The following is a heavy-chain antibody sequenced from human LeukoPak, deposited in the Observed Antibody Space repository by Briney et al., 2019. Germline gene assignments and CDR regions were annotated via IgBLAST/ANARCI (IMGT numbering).Heavy chain of an antibody. CDR2: MNPNSGNT. CDR1: GYTFTSYD. CDR3: ARAAMVRGVIISYYYYGMDV. V-gene: IGHV1-8*01. J-gene: IGHJ6*02. Sequence: ASVEVSCKASGYTFTSYDINWVRQATGQGLEWMGWMNPNSGNTGYAQKFQGRVTMTRNTSISTAYMELSSLRSEDTAVYYCARAAMVRGVIISYYYYGMDVWGQGTTVTVSS. D-gene: IGHD3-10*01.